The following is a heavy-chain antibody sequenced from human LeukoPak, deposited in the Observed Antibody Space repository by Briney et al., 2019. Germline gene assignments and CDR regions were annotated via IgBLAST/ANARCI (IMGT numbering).Heavy chain of an antibody. D-gene: IGHD6-13*01. J-gene: IGHJ6*02. CDR2: INHSGST. CDR3: ARGGRNFRGMGYYYYGMDV. Sequence: PSETLSLTCAVYGGSFSAYYWTWIRQPPGKGLEWIGEINHSGSTNYNPSLKSRVTISVDTSKNQFSLKLSSVTAADTAVYYCARGGRNFRGMGYYYYGMDVWGQGTTVTVSS. CDR1: GGSFSAYY. V-gene: IGHV4-34*01.